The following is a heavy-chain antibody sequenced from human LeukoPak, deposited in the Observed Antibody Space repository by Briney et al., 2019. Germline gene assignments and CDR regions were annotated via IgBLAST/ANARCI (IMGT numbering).Heavy chain of an antibody. CDR3: ARDTAMAFDY. CDR1: GGSISSYY. V-gene: IGHV4-59*01. D-gene: IGHD5-18*01. J-gene: IGHJ4*02. CDR2: TYYSGSA. Sequence: SETLSLTCTVSGGSISSYYWSWIRQPPGKGLEWIGYTYYSGSANYNPSLKSRVTISVDTSKNQFSLKLSSVTAADTAVYYCARDTAMAFDYWGQGTLVTVSS.